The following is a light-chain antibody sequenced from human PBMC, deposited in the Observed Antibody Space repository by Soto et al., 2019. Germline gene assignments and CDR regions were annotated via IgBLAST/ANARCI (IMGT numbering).Light chain of an antibody. V-gene: IGLV2-14*01. CDR2: DVS. CDR3: SSYTSSSTLV. Sequence: QSVLPQPASVSGSPGQSITISCTGTSSDVGGYNYVSWYQQHPGKPPKLMIYDVSNRPSGVSNRFSGSKSGNTASLTISGLQAEDEADYYCSSYTSSSTLVFGGGTKLTVL. J-gene: IGLJ2*01. CDR1: SSDVGGYNY.